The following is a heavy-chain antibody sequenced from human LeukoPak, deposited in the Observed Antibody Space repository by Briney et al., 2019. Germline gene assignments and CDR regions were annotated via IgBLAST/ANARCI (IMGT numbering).Heavy chain of an antibody. Sequence: SVKVSCKASGGTFSSYTISWVRQAPGQGLEWMGRIIPIFGTANYAQKFQGRVTITADESTSTAYMELSSLRSEDTAVYYCARGGYYDSCGYLQLDYWGQGTLVTVSS. CDR1: GGTFSSYT. CDR2: IIPIFGTA. J-gene: IGHJ4*02. V-gene: IGHV1-69*15. D-gene: IGHD3-22*01. CDR3: ARGGYYDSCGYLQLDY.